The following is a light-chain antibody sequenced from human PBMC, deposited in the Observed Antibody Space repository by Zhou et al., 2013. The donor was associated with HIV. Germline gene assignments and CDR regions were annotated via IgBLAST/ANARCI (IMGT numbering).Light chain of an antibody. CDR2: GVS. J-gene: IGKJ2*01. Sequence: DIQMTQSPPSLSASVGDRVTISCRASQTISSYLNWYQQKPGKAPNLLISGVSSLQSGVPLRFSGSGSGTDFTLTISGLQPEDIATYYCQQSYTTPYTFGQGTKLEIK. CDR1: QTISSY. CDR3: QQSYTTPYT. V-gene: IGKV1-39*01.